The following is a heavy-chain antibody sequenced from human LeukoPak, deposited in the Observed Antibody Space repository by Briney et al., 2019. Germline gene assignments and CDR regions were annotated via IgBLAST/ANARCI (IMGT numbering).Heavy chain of an antibody. CDR1: GFTFSSYA. CDR3: AKTNGYYSD. D-gene: IGHD3-22*01. CDR2: ISGSGGTT. Sequence: GGSLRLFCAASGFTFSSYAMSWVRQAPGKGLEWVSGISGSGGTTYYADSVKGRFTISRDNSKNSLSLQVSSLRAEDTAVYYCAKTNGYYSDWGQGTLVTVSS. V-gene: IGHV3-23*01. J-gene: IGHJ4*02.